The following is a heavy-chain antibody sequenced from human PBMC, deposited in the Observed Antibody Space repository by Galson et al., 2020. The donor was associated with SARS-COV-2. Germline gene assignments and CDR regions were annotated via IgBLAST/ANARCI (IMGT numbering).Heavy chain of an antibody. Sequence: KTSATLSPTCTVSGSSISSGDYYWRWIRQPPGKGLEWIGYIYYSGSTYYNPSLKSRVTISVDTSKNQFSLKLSSVTAAGTAVYYCARAYKLLWFGELFPYFDVWGQGTLVTVSS. CDR2: IYYSGST. J-gene: IGHJ4*02. CDR1: GSSISSGDYY. CDR3: ARAYKLLWFGELFPYFDV. V-gene: IGHV4-30-4*01. D-gene: IGHD3-10*01.